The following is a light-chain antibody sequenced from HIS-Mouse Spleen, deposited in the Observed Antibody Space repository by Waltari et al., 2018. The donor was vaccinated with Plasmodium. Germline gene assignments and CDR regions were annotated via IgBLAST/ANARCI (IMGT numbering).Light chain of an antibody. CDR1: PSVSSSY. Sequence: EIVLTQSPGTLSLSPGERATLSCRASPSVSSSYLALYQQKPGQAPRLLIYGASSRATGIPDRFSGSGSGTDFTLTISRLEPEDFAVYYCQQYGSSPLTFGGGTKVEIK. J-gene: IGKJ4*01. V-gene: IGKV3-20*01. CDR2: GAS. CDR3: QQYGSSPLT.